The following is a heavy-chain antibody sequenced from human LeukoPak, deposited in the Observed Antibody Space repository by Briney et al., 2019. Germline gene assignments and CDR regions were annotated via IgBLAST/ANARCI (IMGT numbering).Heavy chain of an antibody. CDR3: TSSPYYGSGSR. V-gene: IGHV5-51*01. J-gene: IGHJ4*02. Sequence: GESLKISCKGSGYSFTSYWIGWVRQVPGKGLEWMGIIYPGDSDTRYSPSFQGQVTISADKSISTAYPHWSSLKASDTAMYYCTSSPYYGSGSRWGQGTLVTVSS. CDR1: GYSFTSYW. CDR2: IYPGDSDT. D-gene: IGHD3-10*01.